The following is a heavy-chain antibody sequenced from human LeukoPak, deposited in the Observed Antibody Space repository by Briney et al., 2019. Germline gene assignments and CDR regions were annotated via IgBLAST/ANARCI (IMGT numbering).Heavy chain of an antibody. CDR2: IDSSGSTI. D-gene: IGHD6-13*01. CDR3: AKDGSSGIAATADAFDI. V-gene: IGHV3-48*01. Sequence: GGSLRLSCAASGFTFSSYSMNWVRQAPGKGLEWVSHIDSSGSTIYYADSVKGRFTISRDNSKNTLYLQMNSLRAEDTAIYYCAKDGSSGIAATADAFDIWGQGTMVTVSS. CDR1: GFTFSSYS. J-gene: IGHJ3*02.